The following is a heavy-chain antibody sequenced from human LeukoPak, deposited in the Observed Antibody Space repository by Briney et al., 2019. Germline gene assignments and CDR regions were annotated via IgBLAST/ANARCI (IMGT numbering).Heavy chain of an antibody. V-gene: IGHV4-31*03. CDR2: IYYSGST. CDR1: GGSISSGGYY. Sequence: SQTLSLTCTVSGGSISSGGYYWSWIRQHPGQGLEWIGYIYYSGSTYYNPSLKSRVTISVDTSKNQFSLKLSSVTAADTAVYYCARGGSGWLPDYWGQGTLVTVSS. D-gene: IGHD6-19*01. J-gene: IGHJ4*02. CDR3: ARGGSGWLPDY.